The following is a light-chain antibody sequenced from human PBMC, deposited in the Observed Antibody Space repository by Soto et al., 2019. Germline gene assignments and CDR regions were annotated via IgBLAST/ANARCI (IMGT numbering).Light chain of an antibody. V-gene: IGLV2-14*01. CDR2: EVN. J-gene: IGLJ1*01. Sequence: QSALTQPASLSGSPGQSITISCIGTSSDIGAYDYVSWFQQHPGKAPKLMISEVNNRPSGVSNRFSGSKSGNTAYLTISGLQAEDETDYYCFSYTSSGTYVFGTGTKVTVL. CDR3: FSYTSSGTYV. CDR1: SSDIGAYDY.